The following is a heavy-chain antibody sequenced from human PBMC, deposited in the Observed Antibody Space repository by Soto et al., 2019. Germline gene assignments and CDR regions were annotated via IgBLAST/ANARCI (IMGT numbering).Heavy chain of an antibody. Sequence: EVQLVESGGGLVQPGGSLRLSCAASGFAFNKYEMNWVRQAPGKGLEWVAHISNSGTAIYYAGFVKGRFTISRDNSKRSLYQQMDSLTVDDTAVYYGAREMPTNLPYFYLWGQGTLVTVSS. V-gene: IGHV3-48*03. CDR3: AREMPTNLPYFYL. D-gene: IGHD1-1*01. J-gene: IGHJ4*02. CDR2: ISNSGTAI. CDR1: GFAFNKYE.